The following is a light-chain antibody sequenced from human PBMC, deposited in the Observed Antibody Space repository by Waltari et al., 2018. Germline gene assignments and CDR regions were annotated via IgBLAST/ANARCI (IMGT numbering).Light chain of an antibody. Sequence: QSALTQPASVSGSPGQSITISCTGTISDIGDYNYVSWYQQYPGKAPTPIIFDVNKGSSCVSKLFAGSKSGNAASLTISGLQAEDEADYYCNSYTFSNTWMFGGGTKLTVL. CDR1: ISDIGDYNY. V-gene: IGLV2-14*01. CDR2: DVN. J-gene: IGLJ3*02. CDR3: NSYTFSNTWM.